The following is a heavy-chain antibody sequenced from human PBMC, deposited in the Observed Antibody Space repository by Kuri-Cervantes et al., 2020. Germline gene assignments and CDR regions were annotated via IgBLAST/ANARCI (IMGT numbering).Heavy chain of an antibody. CDR2: IYSGGST. CDR1: GFTVSSNY. CDR3: ASLVGNWGSYGY. Sequence: ETLSLTCAASGFTVSSNYMSWVRQAPGKGLEWVSVIYSGGSTYYADSVKGRFTISRDNSKNTLYLQMNSLRAEDTAVYYCASLVGNWGSYGYWGQGTLVTVSS. D-gene: IGHD7-27*01. J-gene: IGHJ4*02. V-gene: IGHV3-53*01.